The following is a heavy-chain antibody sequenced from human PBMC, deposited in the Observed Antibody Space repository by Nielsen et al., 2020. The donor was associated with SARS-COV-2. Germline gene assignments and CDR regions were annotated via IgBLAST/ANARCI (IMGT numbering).Heavy chain of an antibody. D-gene: IGHD6-13*01. CDR1: GFTFDAYA. Sequence: GGSLRLSCAASGFTFDAYAMHWVRQAPGKGLEWVSGISWNSGSIGYADSVKGRFTISRDNAKNSLYLQMNSLRAEDTALYYCAKGDGYSSSWSYWGQGTLVTVSS. V-gene: IGHV3-9*01. CDR2: ISWNSGSI. CDR3: AKGDGYSSSWSY. J-gene: IGHJ4*02.